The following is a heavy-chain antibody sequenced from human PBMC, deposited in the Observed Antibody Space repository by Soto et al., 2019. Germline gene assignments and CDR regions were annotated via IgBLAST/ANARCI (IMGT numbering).Heavy chain of an antibody. CDR1: GGTFSSYA. J-gene: IGHJ3*02. V-gene: IGHV1-69*01. Sequence: QVQLVQSGAEVKKPGSSVKVSCKASGGTFSSYAISWVRQAPGQGLEWMGGIIPIFGTANYAQKFQGRVTITADESTSTAYMEVSSLRSEDTAVYYCARAYCSSTSCHMPLHDAFDIWGQGTMVTVS. CDR2: IIPIFGTA. CDR3: ARAYCSSTSCHMPLHDAFDI. D-gene: IGHD2-2*02.